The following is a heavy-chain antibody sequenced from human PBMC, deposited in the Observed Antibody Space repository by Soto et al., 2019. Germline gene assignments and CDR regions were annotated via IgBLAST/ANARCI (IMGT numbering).Heavy chain of an antibody. Sequence: PGGSLRLSCAASGFTFSNAWMNWVRQAPGKGLEWVGRIKSKTDGGTTDYAAPVKGRFTISRDDSKNTLYLQMNSLKTEDTAVYYCTTDYGDYVDGFDYWGQGTLVTVSS. CDR3: TTDYGDYVDGFDY. J-gene: IGHJ4*02. V-gene: IGHV3-15*07. CDR1: GFTFSNAW. CDR2: IKSKTDGGTT. D-gene: IGHD4-17*01.